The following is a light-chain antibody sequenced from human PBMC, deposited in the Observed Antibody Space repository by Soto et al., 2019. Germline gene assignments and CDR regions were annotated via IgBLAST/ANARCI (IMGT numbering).Light chain of an antibody. CDR3: QQYGSSPWT. J-gene: IGKJ1*01. CDR2: GAS. Sequence: SVLTQSPGTLSLSPGERATLSCRARRSVSSSYLAWYQQKPGQAPRLLIYGASSRATGIPDRFSGSGSGTDFTLTLTRLQPEDFAVYYCQQYGSSPWTSGQGTKVDIK. V-gene: IGKV3-20*01. CDR1: RSVSSSY.